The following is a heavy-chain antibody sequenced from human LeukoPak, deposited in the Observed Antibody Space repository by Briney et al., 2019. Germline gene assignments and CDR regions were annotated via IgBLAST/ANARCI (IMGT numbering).Heavy chain of an antibody. V-gene: IGHV3-7*03. J-gene: IGHJ2*01. CDR2: IKQDGSEK. Sequence: GGSLRLSCVASGFTFSRSWMSWVRRAPGKGLEWVANIKQDGSEKYYVDSVKGRFTISRDNAKNSLYLQMNSLRAEDTAVYYCARRYFDLWGRGALVTVSS. CDR1: GFTFSRSW. CDR3: ARRYFDL.